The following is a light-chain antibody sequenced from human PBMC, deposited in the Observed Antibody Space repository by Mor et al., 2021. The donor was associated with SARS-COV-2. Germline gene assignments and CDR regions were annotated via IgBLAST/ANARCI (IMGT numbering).Light chain of an antibody. CDR3: QQYYSTPLT. Sequence: SSQSVLHSSNNKNYLAWYQQKPGQPPKLLIYWASTREYGVPDRFSGSGSGTDFTLTIISLQAEDVEVYYCQQYYSTPLTFGGGT. V-gene: IGKV4-1*01. CDR1: QSVLHSSNNKNY. CDR2: WAS. J-gene: IGKJ4*01.